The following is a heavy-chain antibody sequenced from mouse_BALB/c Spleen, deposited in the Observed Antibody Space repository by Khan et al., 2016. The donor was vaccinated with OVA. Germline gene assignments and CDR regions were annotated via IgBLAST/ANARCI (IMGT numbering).Heavy chain of an antibody. V-gene: IGHV1-18*01. Sequence: VQLHQSGPELVKPGASVKISCKTSGYTFIEYTLHWVKQSHGKSLEWIGVINPKNGVTSYNQKFKGKATLTVDKSSSTAYMEFRSLTSEDSAVYYCARDAGRYWGQGTSVTVSS. CDR2: INPKNGVT. J-gene: IGHJ4*01. CDR3: ARDAGRY. CDR1: GYTFIEYT. D-gene: IGHD3-3*01.